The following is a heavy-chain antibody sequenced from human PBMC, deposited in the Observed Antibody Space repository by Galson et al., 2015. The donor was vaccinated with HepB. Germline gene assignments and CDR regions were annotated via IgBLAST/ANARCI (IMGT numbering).Heavy chain of an antibody. Sequence: SVKVSCKASGYTFTSYGISWVRQAPGQGLEWMGWISAYNGNTNYAQELQGRVTMTTDTSTSTAYMELRSLRSDDTAVYYCARDPGIAAAGTVRVNYYYGMDVWGQGTTVTVSS. CDR3: ARDPGIAAAGTVRVNYYYGMDV. D-gene: IGHD6-13*01. V-gene: IGHV1-18*01. CDR1: GYTFTSYG. J-gene: IGHJ6*02. CDR2: ISAYNGNT.